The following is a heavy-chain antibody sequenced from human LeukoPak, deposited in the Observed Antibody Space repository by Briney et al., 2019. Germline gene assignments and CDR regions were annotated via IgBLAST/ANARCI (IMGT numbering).Heavy chain of an antibody. V-gene: IGHV4-34*01. D-gene: IGHD6-19*01. CDR1: GGSFGGYY. CDR2: INHSGST. J-gene: IGHJ5*02. Sequence: SETLSLTCAVYGGSFGGYYWSWIRQPPGKGLEWIGEINHSGSTNYNPSLKSRVTISVDTSKNQFSLKLSSVTAADTAVYYCARGLRRLGYNWFDPWGQGTLVTVSS. CDR3: ARGLRRLGYNWFDP.